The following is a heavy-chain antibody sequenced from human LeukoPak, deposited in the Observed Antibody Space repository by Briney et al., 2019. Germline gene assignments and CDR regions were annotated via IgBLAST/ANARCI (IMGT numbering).Heavy chain of an antibody. CDR1: GFTFSSYE. J-gene: IGHJ4*02. CDR3: ARVVPAAPFDY. CDR2: ISSSGSTI. Sequence: GSLRLSCAASGFTFSSYEMNWVRQAPGKGLEWVSYISSSGSTIYYADSVKGRFTISRDNAKNSLYLQMNSLRAEDTAVYYRARVVPAAPFDYWGQGTLVTVSS. D-gene: IGHD2-2*01. V-gene: IGHV3-48*03.